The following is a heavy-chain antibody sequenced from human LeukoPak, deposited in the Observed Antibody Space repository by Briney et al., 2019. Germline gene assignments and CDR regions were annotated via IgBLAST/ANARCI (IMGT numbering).Heavy chain of an antibody. CDR2: IYYSGST. CDR1: GGSINSYY. Sequence: SETLSLTCTVSGGSINSYYWSWIRQPPGKGLEWIGYIYYSGSTNYNPSLKSRVTISVHTSKNQFSLKLSSVTAADTAVYYCARLTGYSSESWFDPWGQGTLVTVPS. D-gene: IGHD3-9*01. CDR3: ARLTGYSSESWFDP. J-gene: IGHJ5*02. V-gene: IGHV4-59*01.